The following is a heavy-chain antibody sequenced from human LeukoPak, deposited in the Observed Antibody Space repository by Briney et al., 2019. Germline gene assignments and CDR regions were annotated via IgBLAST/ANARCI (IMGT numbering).Heavy chain of an antibody. J-gene: IGHJ5*02. Sequence: SVNVSCKASGYTFTGYYMNWVRPATGQGLEWMGWINPNSGGTNYAQKFQGRVPMTRDTSISTAYMELSRLRSDDTAVYYCARDGCSSTSCHKTDNWFDPWGQGTLVTVSS. CDR1: GYTFTGYY. D-gene: IGHD2-2*02. V-gene: IGHV1-2*02. CDR3: ARDGCSSTSCHKTDNWFDP. CDR2: INPNSGGT.